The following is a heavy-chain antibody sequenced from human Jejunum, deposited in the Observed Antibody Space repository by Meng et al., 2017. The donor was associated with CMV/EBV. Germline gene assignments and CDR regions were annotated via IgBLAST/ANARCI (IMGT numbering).Heavy chain of an antibody. Sequence: QGELPDSGPGLVKPSETLSLTCTGSGGSISSYYWSWIRQPAGKGLEWIGRIYPNGNTNYNPSLKSRVTMSIDTSKNQFSLKLTSVTAADTAVYYCVRDAPPNNYGWFDPWGQGTLVTVSS. J-gene: IGHJ5*02. V-gene: IGHV4-4*07. CDR1: GGSISSYY. D-gene: IGHD5-18*01. CDR2: IYPNGNT. CDR3: VRDAPPNNYGWFDP.